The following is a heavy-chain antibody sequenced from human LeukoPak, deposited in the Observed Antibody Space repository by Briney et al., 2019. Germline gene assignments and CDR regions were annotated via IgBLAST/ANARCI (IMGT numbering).Heavy chain of an antibody. Sequence: GGSLRLSCAASGFTFSSYYMIWVRQAPGKGLEWVSVISVSGDWTYYADSVKGRFTISRDNSKNTLYLQMNSLRAEDTAVYYCANYRQSITAAGNSREFADYWGQGTLVTVSS. D-gene: IGHD6-13*01. V-gene: IGHV3-23*01. CDR2: ISVSGDWT. J-gene: IGHJ4*02. CDR1: GFTFSSYY. CDR3: ANYRQSITAAGNSREFADY.